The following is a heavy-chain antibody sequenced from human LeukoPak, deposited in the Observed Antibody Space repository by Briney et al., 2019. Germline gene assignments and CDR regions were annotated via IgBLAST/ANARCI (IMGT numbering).Heavy chain of an antibody. CDR2: INHSGST. V-gene: IGHV4-34*01. Sequence: SETLSLTCAVYGGSFSGYYWSWIRQPPGKGLEWIGEINHSGSTNYNPSLKSRVTISVDTSKNQFSLKLSSVTAADTAVYYCARGWDYDFWSGYYSRPIDYWGQGTLVTVSS. CDR3: ARGWDYDFWSGYYSRPIDY. D-gene: IGHD3-3*01. J-gene: IGHJ4*02. CDR1: GGSFSGYY.